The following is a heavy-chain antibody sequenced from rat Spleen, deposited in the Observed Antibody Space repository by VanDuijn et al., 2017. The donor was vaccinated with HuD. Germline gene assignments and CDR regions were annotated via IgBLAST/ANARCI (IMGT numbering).Heavy chain of an antibody. Sequence: QVQLKESGPGLVQPSQTLSLTCTVAGFSLTSYNVHWVRQPPGKGLEWMGVIWNTGGTRYNSALKSRLSISKDTSKSQVFLKMNSLQTEDTATYYCAREIQDYFDYWGQGVMVTVSS. CDR2: IWNTGGT. CDR1: GFSLTSYN. CDR3: AREIQDYFDY. J-gene: IGHJ2*01. D-gene: IGHD1-1*01. V-gene: IGHV2-41*01.